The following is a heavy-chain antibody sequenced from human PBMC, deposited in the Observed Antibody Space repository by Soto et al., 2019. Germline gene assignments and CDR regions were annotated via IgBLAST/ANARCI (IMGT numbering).Heavy chain of an antibody. D-gene: IGHD3-22*01. CDR3: AKKGNYYDSSGYYPALNY. Sequence: GRSLRLSCAASGFTFSSYAMSWVRQAPGKGLEWFSAISGSGGSTYYAYYEKSRFTISRDTYTNTLYLQMNSLRADATAVYYCAKKGNYYDSSGYYPALNYWGQGTLVTVSS. CDR1: GFTFSSYA. J-gene: IGHJ4*02. V-gene: IGHV3-23*01. CDR2: ISGSGGST.